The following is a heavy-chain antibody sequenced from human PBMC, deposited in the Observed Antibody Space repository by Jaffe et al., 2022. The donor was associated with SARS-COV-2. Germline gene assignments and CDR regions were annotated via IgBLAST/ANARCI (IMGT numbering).Heavy chain of an antibody. D-gene: IGHD2-15*01. CDR2: IYRGGTI. CDR1: GFSVSNNY. V-gene: IGHV3-66*02. CDR3: ARDMSPMAPTID. J-gene: IGHJ4*02. Sequence: EVQVVESGGGLVQPGGSLRLSCAASGFSVSNNYMSWVRQAPGKGLECVSGIYRGGTIYYADSVKGRFTISRDNSKNTLFLQMNSLRDEDTAVYYCARDMSPMAPTIDWGQGTLVIVSS.